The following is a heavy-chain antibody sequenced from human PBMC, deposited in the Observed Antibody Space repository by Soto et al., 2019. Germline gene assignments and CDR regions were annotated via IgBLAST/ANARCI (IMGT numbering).Heavy chain of an antibody. CDR3: ARDTVTTKYYFDY. CDR2: ISSSSSYI. CDR1: GFTFSSYS. D-gene: IGHD4-17*01. Sequence: KTGGSLRLSCAASGFTFSSYSMNWVRQAPGKGLEWVSSISSSSSYIYYADSVKGRFTISRDNAKNSLYLQMNSLRAEDTAVYYCARDTVTTKYYFDYWGQGTLVPVSS. J-gene: IGHJ4*02. V-gene: IGHV3-21*01.